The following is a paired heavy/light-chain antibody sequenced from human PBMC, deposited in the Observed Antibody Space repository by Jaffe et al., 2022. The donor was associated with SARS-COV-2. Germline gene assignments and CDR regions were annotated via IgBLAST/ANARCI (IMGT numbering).Light chain of an antibody. J-gene: IGKJ1*01. CDR2: GAS. Sequence: EIVLTQSPGTLSLSPGERATLSCRASQSVSSRNLAWYQQKPGQAPRLLIYGASSRATGIPDRFSGSGSGTDFTLTISRLEPEDFAVYYCQQYGSSPRTFGQGTKVEIK. V-gene: IGKV3-20*01. CDR3: QQYGSSPRT. CDR1: QSVSSRN.
Heavy chain of an antibody. Sequence: QVQLVQSGDEVKKPGASVKVSCKASGYTLTSYGISWVRQAPGQGLEWMGWISTYSGYTNYAQKLQGRVTMTTDTSTSTAYMELRSLRSDDTAVYYCARSQWEYWYFDLWGRGTLVTVSS. CDR3: ARSQWEYWYFDL. D-gene: IGHD1-26*01. V-gene: IGHV1-18*01. J-gene: IGHJ2*01. CDR1: GYTLTSYG. CDR2: ISTYSGYT.